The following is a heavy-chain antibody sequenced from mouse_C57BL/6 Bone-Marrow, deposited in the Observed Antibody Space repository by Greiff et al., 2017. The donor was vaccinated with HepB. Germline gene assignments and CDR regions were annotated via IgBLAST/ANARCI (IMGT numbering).Heavy chain of an antibody. CDR1: GYTFTSYW. CDR2: IDPSDSET. J-gene: IGHJ3*01. Sequence: QVHVKQPGAELVRPGSSVKLSCKASGYTFTSYWMHWVKQRPIQGLEWIGNIDPSDSETHYNQKFKDKVTLTVDKSSSTAYMQLSSLTSEDSAVYYCARGGTAWFAYWGQGTLVTVSA. CDR3: ARGGTAWFAY. D-gene: IGHD1-1*02. V-gene: IGHV1-52*01.